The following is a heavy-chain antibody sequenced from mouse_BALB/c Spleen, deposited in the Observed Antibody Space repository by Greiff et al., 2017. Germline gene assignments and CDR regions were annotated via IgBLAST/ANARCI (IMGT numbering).Heavy chain of an antibody. Sequence: VKLVESGPGLVAPSQSLSITCTVSGFSLTSYGVHWVRQPPGKGLEWLGVIWAGGSTNYNSALMSRLSISKDNSKSQVFLKMNSLQTDDTAMYYCARAYDYDGPFDYWGQGTTLTVSS. V-gene: IGHV2-9*02. CDR1: GFSLTSYG. D-gene: IGHD2-4*01. CDR2: IWAGGST. CDR3: ARAYDYDGPFDY. J-gene: IGHJ2*01.